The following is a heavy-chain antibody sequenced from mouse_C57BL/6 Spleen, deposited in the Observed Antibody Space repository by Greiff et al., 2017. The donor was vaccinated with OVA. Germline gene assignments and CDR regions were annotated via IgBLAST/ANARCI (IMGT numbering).Heavy chain of an antibody. V-gene: IGHV1-9*01. Sequence: QVQLQQSGAELMKPGASVKLSCKATGYTFPGYWIEWVKQRPGHGLEWIGEILPGHGSTNYNDKFKGKATFTADTSSNTAYMQLSSLTTEDSAIDYCSRGFTVAPFAYWGQGTLVTVSA. D-gene: IGHD1-1*01. CDR1: GYTFPGYW. CDR2: ILPGHGST. CDR3: SRGFTVAPFAY. J-gene: IGHJ3*01.